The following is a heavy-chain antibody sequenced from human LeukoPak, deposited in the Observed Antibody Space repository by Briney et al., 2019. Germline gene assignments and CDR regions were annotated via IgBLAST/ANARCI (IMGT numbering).Heavy chain of an antibody. J-gene: IGHJ4*02. Sequence: GGSLRLSCAASGFTVSSKYMSWVRQAPGRGLEWVSVIYSGGGTSYADSVKGRFTISRDTSKNTLYLQTNSLRAEDTAVYYCATYYDILTGYYTTPIGYWGQGTLVTVSS. V-gene: IGHV3-66*01. D-gene: IGHD3-9*01. CDR1: GFTVSSKY. CDR2: IYSGGGT. CDR3: ATYYDILTGYYTTPIGY.